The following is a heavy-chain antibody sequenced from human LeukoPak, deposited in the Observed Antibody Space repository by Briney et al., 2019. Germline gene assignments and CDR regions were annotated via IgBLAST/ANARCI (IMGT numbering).Heavy chain of an antibody. Sequence: ASVKVSCKTSGYTFTTYGIDWVRQATGQGLEWMGWMNPNSGSTGYAQKFQGRVTMTRNTSISTAYMELSSLRSEDTAVYYCASRVVPAASYYYYYMDVWGKGTTVTVSS. CDR1: GYTFTTYG. V-gene: IGHV1-8*01. J-gene: IGHJ6*03. CDR3: ASRVVPAASYYYYYMDV. D-gene: IGHD2-2*01. CDR2: MNPNSGST.